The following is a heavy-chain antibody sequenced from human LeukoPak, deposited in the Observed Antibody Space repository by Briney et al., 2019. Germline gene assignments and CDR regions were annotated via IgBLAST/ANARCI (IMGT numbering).Heavy chain of an antibody. CDR1: VYSFTNYC. J-gene: IGHJ4*02. Sequence: ASVKVSCKASVYSFTNYCSSWVRQPPGQGLEWMGCISVYNGNTNYEQKLQGRVTMTTDTSTKTAYMELRSLRSDDTAVYYCTRQGGNSFPDYWGQGTLVTVSS. D-gene: IGHD2-2*01. CDR3: TRQGGNSFPDY. V-gene: IGHV1-18*01. CDR2: ISVYNGNT.